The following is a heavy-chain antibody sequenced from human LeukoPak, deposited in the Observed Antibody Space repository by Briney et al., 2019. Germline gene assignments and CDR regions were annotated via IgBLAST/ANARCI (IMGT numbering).Heavy chain of an antibody. J-gene: IGHJ4*02. CDR3: ARRTYIVVVPAAISRSYYFDY. V-gene: IGHV3-23*01. D-gene: IGHD2-2*01. CDR1: GFTFSSYG. Sequence: GGSLRLSCAASGFTFSSYGMSWVRQAPGKGLEWVSAISGSGGSTYYADSVKGRFTISRDNSKNTLYLQMNSLRAEDTAVYYCARRTYIVVVPAAISRSYYFDYWGQGTLVTVSS. CDR2: ISGSGGST.